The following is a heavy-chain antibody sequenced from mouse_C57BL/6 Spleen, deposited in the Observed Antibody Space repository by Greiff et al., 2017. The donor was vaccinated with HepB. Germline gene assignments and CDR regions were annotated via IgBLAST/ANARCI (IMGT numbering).Heavy chain of an antibody. Sequence: VKLLESGPGLVQPSQSLFLTCSISGFPITSGYYWIWIRQSPGKPLEWMGYITHSGETFYNPSLQSPISITRETSQNQFFLQLNYVTTEDTAVYYCAGDGGYPGFAYWGQGTLVTVSA. J-gene: IGHJ3*01. CDR1: GFPITSGYY. V-gene: IGHV12-3*01. CDR3: AGDGGYPGFAY. CDR2: ITHSGET. D-gene: IGHD2-2*01.